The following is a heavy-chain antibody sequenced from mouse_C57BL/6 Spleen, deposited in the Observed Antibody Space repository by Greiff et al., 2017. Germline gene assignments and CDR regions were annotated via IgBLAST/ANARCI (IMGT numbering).Heavy chain of an antibody. V-gene: IGHV1-82*01. Sequence: QVQLKESGPELVRPGASVKISCKASGYAFSSSWLNWVKQRPGKGLEWIGRFYPGDGDTNYNGKFKGKATLTADKASSTAYMQLSSLTSEDSAVYFCARTHAMDYWGQGTSVTVSS. CDR3: ARTHAMDY. CDR2: FYPGDGDT. CDR1: GYAFSSSW. J-gene: IGHJ4*01.